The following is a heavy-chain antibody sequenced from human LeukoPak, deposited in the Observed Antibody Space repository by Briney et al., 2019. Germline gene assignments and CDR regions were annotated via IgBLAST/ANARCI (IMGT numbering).Heavy chain of an antibody. V-gene: IGHV1-2*02. D-gene: IGHD4-17*01. CDR3: ARVKGLYGDYGEIDY. J-gene: IGHJ4*02. CDR1: GYTFTDYY. Sequence: ASVKVSCKASGYTFTDYYMHGVRQAPGQGLEWMGWINPKREYINYAQKFQGRVTMTRDTSISPAYMELSRLRSDDTAVYYCARVKGLYGDYGEIDYWGQGTLVAVPS. CDR2: INPKREYI.